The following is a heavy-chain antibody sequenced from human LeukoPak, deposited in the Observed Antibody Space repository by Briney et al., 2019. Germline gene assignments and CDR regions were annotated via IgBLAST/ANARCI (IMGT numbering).Heavy chain of an antibody. V-gene: IGHV4-34*01. CDR1: GGSFSGYY. D-gene: IGHD4-17*01. J-gene: IGHJ4*02. Sequence: NSSETLSPTCAVYGGSFSGYYWSWIRQPPGKGLEWIGEINHSGSTNYNPSLKSRVTISVDTSKNQFSLKLSSVTAADTAVYYCAITPNRGYGDRDPFDYWGQGTLVTVSS. CDR3: AITPNRGYGDRDPFDY. CDR2: INHSGST.